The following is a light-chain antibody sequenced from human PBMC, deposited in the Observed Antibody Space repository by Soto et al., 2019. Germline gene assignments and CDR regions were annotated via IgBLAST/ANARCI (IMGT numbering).Light chain of an antibody. Sequence: SYELTQPPSVSVAPGHTARITCGGDNIEIKSVHWYQQKPGQAPVLVVYDDGDRTTGIPERFSGSKSGNTATLTTSRVEAGDEADYYCQVLYTTNPVIFGGGTKLTVL. V-gene: IGLV3-21*02. CDR3: QVLYTTNPVI. J-gene: IGLJ2*01. CDR1: NIEIKS. CDR2: DDG.